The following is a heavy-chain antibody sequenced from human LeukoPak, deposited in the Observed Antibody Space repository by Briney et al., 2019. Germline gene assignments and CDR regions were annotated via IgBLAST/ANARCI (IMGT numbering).Heavy chain of an antibody. CDR3: ARTFSDYFDY. V-gene: IGHV1-18*01. CDR1: GYTFTSYA. Sequence: ASVKVSCKASGYTFTSYAISWVRQAPGQGLEWMGWISAYNGNTNYAQKLQGRITVTTDTSTSTAYMELRSLRSDDTAVYYCARTFSDYFDYWGQGTLVTVSS. J-gene: IGHJ4*02. D-gene: IGHD3-16*01. CDR2: ISAYNGNT.